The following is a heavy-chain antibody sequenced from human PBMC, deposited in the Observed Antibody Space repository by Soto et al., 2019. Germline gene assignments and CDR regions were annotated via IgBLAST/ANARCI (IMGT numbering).Heavy chain of an antibody. V-gene: IGHV4-59*12. D-gene: IGHD1-1*01. CDR2: IYYSGST. CDR1: GGSISSYY. J-gene: IGHJ4*02. CDR3: ARIPHDTGTAPDY. Sequence: SETLSLTCTVSGGSISSYYWSWIRQPPGKGLEWIGYIYYSGSTNYNPSLKSRVTISVDTSKNQFSLKLSSVTAADTAVYYCARIPHDTGTAPDYWGQGTLVTVS.